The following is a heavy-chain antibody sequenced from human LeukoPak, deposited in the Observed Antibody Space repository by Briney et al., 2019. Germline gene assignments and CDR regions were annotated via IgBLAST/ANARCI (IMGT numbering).Heavy chain of an antibody. CDR1: GGSISSYY. CDR2: IYYSRST. Sequence: SETLSLTCTVSGGSISSYYWSWIRQPPGKGLEWIGYIYYSRSTNYNPSLKSRVTISVDTSKNQFSLKLSSVTAADTAVYYCAREALRDWYFDLWGRGTLVTVSS. J-gene: IGHJ2*01. V-gene: IGHV4-59*01. CDR3: AREALRDWYFDL.